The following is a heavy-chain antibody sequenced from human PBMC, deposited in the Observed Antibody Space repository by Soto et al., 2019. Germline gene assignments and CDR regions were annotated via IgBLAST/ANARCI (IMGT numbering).Heavy chain of an antibody. Sequence: GGSLRLSCPASGFSFSYYVMHWVRQSPGEGLEWVAVMWYHGRDKFYAESVKGRFTITRDNSKNTLYLQMNSLRAEDTAVYYCARDAGGQSGNFIFDSWGQGALVTVSS. CDR1: GFSFSYYV. D-gene: IGHD1-26*01. J-gene: IGHJ4*02. CDR2: MWYHGRDK. CDR3: ARDAGGQSGNFIFDS. V-gene: IGHV3-33*01.